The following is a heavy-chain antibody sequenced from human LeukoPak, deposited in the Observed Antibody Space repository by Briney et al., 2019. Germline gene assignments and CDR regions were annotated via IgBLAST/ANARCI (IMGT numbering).Heavy chain of an antibody. CDR2: ISWNSGSI. D-gene: IGHD2-2*01. Sequence: GGSLRLSCAASGFTFDDYAMHWVRQAPGKGLEWVSGISWNSGSIGYADSVKGRFTISRDNAKNSLYLQMNSLRAEDTALYYCAKTYCSSTSCRNPFDYWGQGTLVTVSS. J-gene: IGHJ4*02. CDR3: AKTYCSSTSCRNPFDY. CDR1: GFTFDDYA. V-gene: IGHV3-9*01.